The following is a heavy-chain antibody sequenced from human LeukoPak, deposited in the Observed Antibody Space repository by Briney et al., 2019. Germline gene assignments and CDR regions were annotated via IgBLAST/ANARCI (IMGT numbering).Heavy chain of an antibody. J-gene: IGHJ4*02. D-gene: IGHD3-10*01. CDR1: GYTFTSYG. CDR3: ARALSRGFGELFSVFDY. CDR2: ISAYNGNT. Sequence: GASVKVSCKASGYTFTSYGISWVRQAPGQGLEWMGWISAYNGNTNYAQKLQGRVTMTTDTSTSTAYMELRSLRSDDTAVYYCARALSRGFGELFSVFDYWGQGTLVTVSS. V-gene: IGHV1-18*01.